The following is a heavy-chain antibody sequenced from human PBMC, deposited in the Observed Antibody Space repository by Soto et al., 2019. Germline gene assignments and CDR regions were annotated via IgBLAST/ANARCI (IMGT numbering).Heavy chain of an antibody. CDR1: GFTFSSYA. Sequence: PGGSLRLSCAASGFTFSSYAMHWVRRAPGKGLEWVAVISYDGSNKYYADSVKGRFTISRDNSKNTLYLQMNSLRAEDTAVYYCASLDSGSLDYWGQVTLVTVSX. D-gene: IGHD1-26*01. V-gene: IGHV3-30-3*01. CDR3: ASLDSGSLDY. CDR2: ISYDGSNK. J-gene: IGHJ4*02.